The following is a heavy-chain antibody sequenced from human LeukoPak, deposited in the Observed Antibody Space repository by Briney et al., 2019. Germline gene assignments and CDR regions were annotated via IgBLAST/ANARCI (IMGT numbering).Heavy chain of an antibody. J-gene: IGHJ6*02. D-gene: IGHD3-16*01. CDR1: GFTVSSNY. CDR3: AREKVGEWAFGGDYYYYYGMDV. V-gene: IGHV3-74*01. CDR2: INSDGSST. Sequence: GGSLRLSCAASGFTVSSNYMSWVRQAPGKGLVWVSRINSDGSSTSYADSVKGRFTISRDDAKNTLYLQMNSLRAEDTAVYYCAREKVGEWAFGGDYYYYYGMDVWGQGTTVTVSS.